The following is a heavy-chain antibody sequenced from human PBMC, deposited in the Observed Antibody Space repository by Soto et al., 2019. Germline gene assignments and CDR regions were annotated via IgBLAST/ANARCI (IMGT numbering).Heavy chain of an antibody. V-gene: IGHV1-18*01. D-gene: IGHD3-22*01. Sequence: ASVKVSCKASGGTFSSYAISWVRQAPGQGLEWMGWISAYNGNTNYAQKLQGRVTMTTDTSTSTAYMELRSLRSDDTAVYYCAREYYYDSSGYSYYYYGMDVWGQGTTVTGSS. CDR2: ISAYNGNT. CDR3: AREYYYDSSGYSYYYYGMDV. CDR1: GGTFSSYA. J-gene: IGHJ6*02.